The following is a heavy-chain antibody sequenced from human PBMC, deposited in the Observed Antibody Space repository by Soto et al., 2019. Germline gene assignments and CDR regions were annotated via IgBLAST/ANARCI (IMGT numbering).Heavy chain of an antibody. V-gene: IGHV3-15*07. D-gene: IGHD3-16*01. J-gene: IGHJ6*02. CDR1: GFTFSNAW. CDR2: IKSKTDGGTT. Sequence: PWGSLRLSCAASGFTFSNAWMNWVRQAPGKGLEWVGRIKSKTDGGTTDYAAPVKGRFTISRDDSKNTLYLQMNSLKTEDTAVYYCTTDRGGRLYGMDVWGQGTTVTVSS. CDR3: TTDRGGRLYGMDV.